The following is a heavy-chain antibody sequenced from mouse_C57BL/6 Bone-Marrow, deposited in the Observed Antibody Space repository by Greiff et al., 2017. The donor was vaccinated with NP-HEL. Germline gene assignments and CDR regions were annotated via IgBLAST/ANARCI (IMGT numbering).Heavy chain of an antibody. CDR2: IYPGDGDT. J-gene: IGHJ3*01. CDR3: ARGGNGYTWFAY. Sequence: VQLQQSGPELVKPGASVKISCKASGYAFSSSWMNWVKQRPGKGLEWIGRIYPGDGDTNYNGKFKGKATLTADKSSSTAYMQLSSLTSEDSAVYFCARGGNGYTWFAYWGQGTLVTVSA. CDR1: GYAFSSSW. D-gene: IGHD2-2*01. V-gene: IGHV1-82*01.